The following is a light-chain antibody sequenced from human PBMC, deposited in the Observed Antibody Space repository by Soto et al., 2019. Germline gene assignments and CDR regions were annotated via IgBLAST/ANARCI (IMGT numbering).Light chain of an antibody. CDR1: QSVSSSY. Sequence: EIVLTQSPCTLSLSPGERATLSCRASQSVSSSYLAWYQQTPGQAPRLLIYAASSRATGIPDRFSGSGSGTDFTLTISRLEPEDFAVYYCQQYDSSPPTFGQGTKVEIK. J-gene: IGKJ1*01. V-gene: IGKV3-20*01. CDR2: AAS. CDR3: QQYDSSPPT.